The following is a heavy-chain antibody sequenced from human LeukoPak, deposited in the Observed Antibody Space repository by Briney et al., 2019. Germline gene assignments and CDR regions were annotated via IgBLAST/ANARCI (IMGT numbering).Heavy chain of an antibody. CDR1: GFTFDDYA. V-gene: IGHV3-9*03. CDR3: AKDAGGYSFYFDY. D-gene: IGHD5-18*01. J-gene: IGHJ4*02. CDR2: ISWNSGSI. Sequence: GGFLRLSCAASGFTFDDYAMHWVRQAPGKGLEWVSGISWNSGSIGYADSVKGRFTISRDNAKNSLYLQMNSLRAEDMALYYCAKDAGGYSFYFDYWGQGTLVTVSS.